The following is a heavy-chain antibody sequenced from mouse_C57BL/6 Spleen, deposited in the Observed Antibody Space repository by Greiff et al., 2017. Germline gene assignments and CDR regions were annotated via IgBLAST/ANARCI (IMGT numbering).Heavy chain of an antibody. V-gene: IGHV5-6*01. J-gene: IGHJ4*01. D-gene: IGHD1-1*01. Sequence: EVQLVESGGDLVKPGGSLKLSCAASGFTFSSYGMSWGRQTPDKRLEWVATISSGGSYTYYPDSVKGRFTISRDNAKNTLYLQMSSLKSEDTAMYYCARHGSSGSSPYYAMDYWGQGTSVTVSS. CDR2: ISSGGSYT. CDR3: ARHGSSGSSPYYAMDY. CDR1: GFTFSSYG.